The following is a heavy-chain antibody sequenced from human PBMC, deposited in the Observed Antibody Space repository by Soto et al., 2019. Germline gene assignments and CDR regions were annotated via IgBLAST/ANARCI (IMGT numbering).Heavy chain of an antibody. CDR1: GFTFSSYG. CDR3: AKDGYFTQGGMDV. V-gene: IGHV3-33*06. J-gene: IGHJ6*02. D-gene: IGHD2-2*03. CDR2: IWYDGSNK. Sequence: GGSLRLSCAGSGFTFSSYGMHWVRQAPGKGLEWVAVIWYDGSNKYYADSVKGRFTISRDNSKDTLYLQMNSLRAEDTAVYYCAKDGYFTQGGMDVWGQGTTVTVSS.